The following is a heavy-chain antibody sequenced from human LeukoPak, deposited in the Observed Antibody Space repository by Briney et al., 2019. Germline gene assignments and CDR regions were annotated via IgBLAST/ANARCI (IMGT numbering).Heavy chain of an antibody. CDR1: GYTFTVYY. J-gene: IGHJ4*02. Sequence: ASVKVSCTASGYTFTVYYIHWVRHAPGQGLEWMVWINPNSGGTNYAQKFQGRVTMTRDTSISTAYLELSRLRSDDTAVYYCARDTRYFHCWGQGPLVTVSS. D-gene: IGHD1-1*01. V-gene: IGHV1-2*02. CDR2: INPNSGGT. CDR3: ARDTRYFHC.